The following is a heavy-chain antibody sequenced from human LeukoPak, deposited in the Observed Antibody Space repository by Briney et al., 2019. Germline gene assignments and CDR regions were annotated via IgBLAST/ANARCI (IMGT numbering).Heavy chain of an antibody. CDR1: GFTFSDHW. Sequence: GGSLRLSCAASGFTFSDHWMSWVRQAPGKGLEWVANIKTDGSEKNYVEFVKGRFTISRDNAKNSLFLQMSSLRVEDTAVFYCARYNYGSGTSFDPWGQGTLVTVSS. V-gene: IGHV3-7*01. CDR3: ARYNYGSGTSFDP. J-gene: IGHJ5*02. D-gene: IGHD3-10*01. CDR2: IKTDGSEK.